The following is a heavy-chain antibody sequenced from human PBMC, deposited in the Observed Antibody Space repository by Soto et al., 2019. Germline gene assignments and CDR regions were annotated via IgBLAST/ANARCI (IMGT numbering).Heavy chain of an antibody. CDR2: ISSSGSTI. CDR1: GFTFSSYE. CDR3: AREVDYYDSSGHFDY. Sequence: PGGSLRLSCAASGFTFSSYEMNWVRQAPGKGLEWVSYISSSGSTIYYADSVKGRFTISRDNAKNSLYLQMNSLRAEDTAVYYCAREVDYYDSSGHFDYWGQGTLVTVSS. D-gene: IGHD3-22*01. V-gene: IGHV3-48*03. J-gene: IGHJ4*02.